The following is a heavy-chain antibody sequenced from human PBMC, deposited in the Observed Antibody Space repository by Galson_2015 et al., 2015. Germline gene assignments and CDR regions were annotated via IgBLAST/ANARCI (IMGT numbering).Heavy chain of an antibody. CDR2: INPSGGST. CDR1: GYTFTSYY. V-gene: IGHV1-46*01. J-gene: IGHJ4*02. D-gene: IGHD2-21*01. Sequence: SVKVSCKASGYTFTSYYLHWVRQAPGQGLEWMGVINPSGGSTTYAQKFQGRVTMTRDTSTSTVYMELRSLRSEDTAVYYCARDVDPLHSDLNYWGQGALVTVSS. CDR3: ARDVDPLHSDLNY.